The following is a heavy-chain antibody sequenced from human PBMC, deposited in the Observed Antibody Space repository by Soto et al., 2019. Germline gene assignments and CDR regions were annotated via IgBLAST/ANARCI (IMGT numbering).Heavy chain of an antibody. V-gene: IGHV3-23*04. CDR2: ISISGGNT. CDR3: ADGGEWSFNFVY. J-gene: IGHJ4*02. Sequence: EVQLVESGGAVVQPGGSLRLSCAASGFTFSNYAMSWVRQGPGKGLEWVSGISISGGNTYYADSVKGRFTISRDNSKNTLYLQMNNLRAEDTAVYYCADGGEWSFNFVYWGQGTLVTVSS. D-gene: IGHD3-3*01. CDR1: GFTFSNYA.